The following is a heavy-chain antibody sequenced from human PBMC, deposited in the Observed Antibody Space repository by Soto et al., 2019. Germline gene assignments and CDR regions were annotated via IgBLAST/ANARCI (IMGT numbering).Heavy chain of an antibody. CDR2: IVREGSEK. D-gene: IGHD4-17*01. V-gene: IGHV3-33*01. CDR3: ARDDDYDASGLNL. CDR1: GFAFSNHG. Sequence: QGQLVESGGGVVQPGRSLRLSCAASGFAFSNHGMHWVRQAPGKGLEWLAVIVREGSEKFYADSVKGRFTISRDNSKNTLYMEMSSLRAEDTAVYYCARDDDYDASGLNLWGQGTLVTVSS. J-gene: IGHJ4*02.